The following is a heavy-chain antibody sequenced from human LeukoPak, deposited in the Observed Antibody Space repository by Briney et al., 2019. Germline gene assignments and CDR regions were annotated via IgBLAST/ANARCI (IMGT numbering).Heavy chain of an antibody. V-gene: IGHV4-59*01. CDR1: GGPISSYY. J-gene: IGHJ4*02. CDR2: IYYSGST. CDR3: ARIDSSGYPPHFDY. D-gene: IGHD3-22*01. Sequence: SETLSLTCTVSGGPISSYYWSWIRQPPGKGLEWIGYIYYSGSTNYNPSLKSRVTISVDTSKNQFSLKLSSVTAADTAVYYCARIDSSGYPPHFDYWGQGTLVTVSS.